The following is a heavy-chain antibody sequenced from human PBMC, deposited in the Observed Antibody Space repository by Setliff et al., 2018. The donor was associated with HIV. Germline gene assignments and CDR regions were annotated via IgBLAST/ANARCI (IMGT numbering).Heavy chain of an antibody. J-gene: IGHJ4*02. CDR1: GYTFTGHY. CDR3: ARDANYGNSGYDREYFDY. D-gene: IGHD5-12*01. CDR2: IDPHTGGP. Sequence: ASVKVSCKASGYTFTGHYMHWVRQAPGQGLQWMGWIDPHTGGPQYSQKFLGRVTMTRDTSISTVYMELTSLRSDDTAIYYCARDANYGNSGYDREYFDYWGQGTLVTVSS. V-gene: IGHV1-2*02.